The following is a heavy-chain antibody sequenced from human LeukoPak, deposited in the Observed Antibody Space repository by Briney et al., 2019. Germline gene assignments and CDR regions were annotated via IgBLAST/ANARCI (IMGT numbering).Heavy chain of an antibody. CDR3: AKTRSTMILVVDAFDI. CDR1: GFTFSSHA. CDR2: ISGSGVNT. J-gene: IGHJ3*02. D-gene: IGHD3-22*01. V-gene: IGHV3-23*01. Sequence: GGSLRLSCAASGFTFSSHAMGWVRQAPGKGLEWVSVISGSGVNTYYADSVKGRFTVSRDNSKNTLYLRMNSLRAEDTAVYYCAKTRSTMILVVDAFDIWGQGTMVTVSS.